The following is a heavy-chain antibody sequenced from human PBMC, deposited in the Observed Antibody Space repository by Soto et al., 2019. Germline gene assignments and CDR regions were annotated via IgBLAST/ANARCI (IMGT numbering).Heavy chain of an antibody. CDR2: INTDGGTS. J-gene: IGHJ3*02. V-gene: IGHV3-74*03. Sequence: EVQLVESGGDLVQPGGSLRLSCAASGFTFSGHWMHWVRQVPGKGLEWVSRINTDGGTSAYADSVKGRFTISRDNAKNTLYLQMHGLRAEDTAVYYCAREAGYCSRPSCYRRAFDTWGQGTTVTVSS. CDR3: AREAGYCSRPSCYRRAFDT. CDR1: GFTFSGHW. D-gene: IGHD2-2*01.